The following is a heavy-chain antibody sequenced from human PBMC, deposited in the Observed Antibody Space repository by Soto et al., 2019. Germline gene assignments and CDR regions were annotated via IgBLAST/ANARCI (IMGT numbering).Heavy chain of an antibody. CDR2: ISYDGSNK. D-gene: IGHD3-22*01. CDR1: GFTFSSYA. V-gene: IGHV3-30-3*01. CDR3: ARDRFYHDSSGYQNWFDP. J-gene: IGHJ5*02. Sequence: GGSLRLSCAASGFTFSSYAMHWVRQAPGKGLEWVAVISYDGSNKYYADSVKGRFTISRDNSKNTLYLQMNSLRAEDTAVYYCARDRFYHDSSGYQNWFDPWGQGTLVTVSS.